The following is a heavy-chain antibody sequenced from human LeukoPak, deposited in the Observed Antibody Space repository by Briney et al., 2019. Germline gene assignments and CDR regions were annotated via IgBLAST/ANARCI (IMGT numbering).Heavy chain of an antibody. CDR1: GFTFSSYA. Sequence: PGGSLRLSCAASGFTFSSYAMSWVRQAPGKGLEWVSAISGSGGSTYYADSVKGRFTISRDNSKNTLYLQMNSLRPEDTARYFCAKDFDYGLERVYNWGQGTLVTVSS. CDR2: ISGSGGST. V-gene: IGHV3-23*01. D-gene: IGHD3/OR15-3a*01. CDR3: AKDFDYGLERVYN. J-gene: IGHJ4*02.